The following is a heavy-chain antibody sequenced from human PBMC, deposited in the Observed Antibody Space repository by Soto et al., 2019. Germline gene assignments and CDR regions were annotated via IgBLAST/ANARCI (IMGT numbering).Heavy chain of an antibody. CDR2: IDAGNGNT. Sequence: GASVKVSCKASGYTFTSYPTHWVRQAPGQRLEWMGWIDAGNGNTKYSQKFRGRVTFTTDTSASTAYMDLRSLRSEDTAVYYCARAGYTYGSTYYGMDVWGQGNTVTVS. J-gene: IGHJ6*02. V-gene: IGHV1-3*01. CDR3: ARAGYTYGSTYYGMDV. D-gene: IGHD5-18*01. CDR1: GYTFTSYP.